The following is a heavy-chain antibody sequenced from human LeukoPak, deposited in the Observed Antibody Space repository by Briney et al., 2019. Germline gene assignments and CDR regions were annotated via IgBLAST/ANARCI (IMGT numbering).Heavy chain of an antibody. CDR2: IRTTAEGAKYA. CDR1: GFSFTDYP. D-gene: IGHD1-26*01. J-gene: IGHJ4*02. Sequence: GGSLRLSCATSGFSFTDYPMNWVRQAPGKGLEWISNIRTTAEGAKYAYYADSVKGRVTISRDDGKNTLYLHMNSLRDDDTAVYYCARGRELVDYWGQGTLVTVSS. CDR3: ARGRELVDY. V-gene: IGHV3-48*02.